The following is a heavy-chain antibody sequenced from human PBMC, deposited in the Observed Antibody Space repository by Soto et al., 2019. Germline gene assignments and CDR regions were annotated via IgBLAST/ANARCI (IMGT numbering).Heavy chain of an antibody. D-gene: IGHD1-1*01. CDR2: IYYSGST. Sequence: PSETLSLTCTVSGGSISSSSYYWGWIRQPPGKGLEWIGSIYYSGSTYYNPSLKSRVTISVDTSKNQFSLKLSSVTAADTAVYYCASRNNWNDAEDYYYYYMDVWGKGTTVTVSS. J-gene: IGHJ6*03. CDR1: GGSISSSSYY. V-gene: IGHV4-39*01. CDR3: ASRNNWNDAEDYYYYYMDV.